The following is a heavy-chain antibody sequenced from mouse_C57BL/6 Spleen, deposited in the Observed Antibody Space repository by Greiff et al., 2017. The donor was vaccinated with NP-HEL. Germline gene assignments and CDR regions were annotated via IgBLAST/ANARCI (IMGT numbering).Heavy chain of an antibody. V-gene: IGHV1-64*01. D-gene: IGHD2-10*01. CDR1: GYTFTSYW. CDR2: IHPNSGST. Sequence: VQLQQPGAELVKPGASVKLSCKASGYTFTSYWMHWVKQRPGQGLEWIGMIHPNSGSTNYNEKFKSKATLTVDNSSSTAYMQLSSLTSEDSAVYYCATFYGNYAYYAMDYWGQGTSVTVSS. CDR3: ATFYGNYAYYAMDY. J-gene: IGHJ4*01.